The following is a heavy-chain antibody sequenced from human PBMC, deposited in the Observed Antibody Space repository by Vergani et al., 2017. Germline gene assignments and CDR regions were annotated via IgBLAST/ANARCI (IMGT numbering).Heavy chain of an antibody. CDR3: ASRYCPSSSCHFFFKNNYCYFDY. CDR2: IIPILGTT. CDR1: GYTFTGYY. Sequence: QVQLVQSGAEVKKPGASVKVSCKASGYTFTGYYMHWVRQAPGQGLEWMGEIIPILGTTNYAQRSRDKFSITADESTGTAYMELTSLTSEDTAVYFCASRYCPSSSCHFFFKNNYCYFDYWGQGTLVSVSS. V-gene: IGHV1-69*01. D-gene: IGHD2-2*01. J-gene: IGHJ4*02.